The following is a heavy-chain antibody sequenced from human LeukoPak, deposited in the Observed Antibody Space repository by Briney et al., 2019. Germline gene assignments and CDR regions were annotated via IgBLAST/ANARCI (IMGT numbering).Heavy chain of an antibody. D-gene: IGHD5-12*01. Sequence: GGSLRLSCAASGFTFSSYAMHWVRQAPGKGLEWVAVISYDGSNKYYADSVEGRFTISRDNSKNTLYLQMNSLRAEDTAVYYCASTTRISRGYDWFDYWGQGTLVTVSS. J-gene: IGHJ4*02. CDR3: ASTTRISRGYDWFDY. V-gene: IGHV3-30-3*01. CDR1: GFTFSSYA. CDR2: ISYDGSNK.